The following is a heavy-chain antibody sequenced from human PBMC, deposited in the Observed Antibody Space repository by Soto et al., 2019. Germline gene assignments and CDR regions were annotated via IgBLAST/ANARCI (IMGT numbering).Heavy chain of an antibody. D-gene: IGHD3-3*01. CDR1: GFSLSTSGVG. Sequence: SGPTLVNPTQTLTLTRTFSGFSLSTSGVGVGWIRQPPGKALEWLALIYWNDDKRYSPSLKSRLTITKDTSKNQVVLTMTNMDPVDTATYYCAHLTYDFWSGYPSGPLDGMDVWGQGTTVTVSS. J-gene: IGHJ6*02. CDR2: IYWNDDK. V-gene: IGHV2-5*01. CDR3: AHLTYDFWSGYPSGPLDGMDV.